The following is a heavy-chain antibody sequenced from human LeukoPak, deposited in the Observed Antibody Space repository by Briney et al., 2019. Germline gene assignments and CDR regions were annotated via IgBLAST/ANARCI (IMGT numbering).Heavy chain of an antibody. CDR3: AREERYFDWLLSTPHYYYYYYMDV. D-gene: IGHD3-9*01. J-gene: IGHJ6*03. CDR1: GFTFSNAW. Sequence: GGSLRLSCAASGFTFSNAWMHWVRQAPGKGLVRVSRINSDGSSTSYADSVKGRFTISRDNAKNTLYLQMNSLRAEDTAVYYCAREERYFDWLLSTPHYYYYYYMDVWGKGTTVTISS. CDR2: INSDGSST. V-gene: IGHV3-74*01.